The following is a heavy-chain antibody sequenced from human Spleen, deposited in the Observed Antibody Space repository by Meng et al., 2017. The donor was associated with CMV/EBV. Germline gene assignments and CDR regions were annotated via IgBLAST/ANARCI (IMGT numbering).Heavy chain of an antibody. J-gene: IGHJ4*02. Sequence: QVQLVQSGSELKKPGASVKVSYKASGYKFRRDNMNWVRQATGQGLEWMGWMNPNSGNTGYAQKFQGRVTMTRDTSISTAYMELSSLRSEDTAVYCCARGLGSSGTPPDYWGQGTLVTVSS. CDR1: GYKFRRDN. CDR3: ARGLGSSGTPPDY. D-gene: IGHD6-25*01. CDR2: MNPNSGNT. V-gene: IGHV1-8*01.